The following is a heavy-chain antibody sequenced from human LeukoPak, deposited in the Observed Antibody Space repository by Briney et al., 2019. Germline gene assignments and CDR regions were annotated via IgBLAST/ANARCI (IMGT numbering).Heavy chain of an antibody. CDR2: IYPGDSDT. CDR1: GYSFTSYW. D-gene: IGHD3-3*01. CDR3: AINYDFWSGSSLYGMDV. Sequence: PGVALKISCKGSGYSFTSYWLGWLRQLLGKGVEWMGLIYPGDSDTRYSPSFQGQVTIPADKSISPAYLQWSSLKASDTAMYYCAINYDFWSGSSLYGMDVWGQGTTVTVSS. J-gene: IGHJ6*02. V-gene: IGHV5-51*03.